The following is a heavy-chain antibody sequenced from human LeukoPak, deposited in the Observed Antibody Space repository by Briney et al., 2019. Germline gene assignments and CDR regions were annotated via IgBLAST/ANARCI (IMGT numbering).Heavy chain of an antibody. V-gene: IGHV4-34*01. J-gene: IGHJ4*02. CDR2: INHSGST. CDR1: GGSFSGYY. Sequence: SETLSLTCAVYGGSFSGYYWSWIRQPPGKGLEWIGEINHSGSTNYNPSLKSRVTISVDTSKNQFSLKLSSVTAADTAVYYCARGDYYDSSGYGDWGQGTLVTVSS. D-gene: IGHD3-22*01. CDR3: ARGDYYDSSGYGD.